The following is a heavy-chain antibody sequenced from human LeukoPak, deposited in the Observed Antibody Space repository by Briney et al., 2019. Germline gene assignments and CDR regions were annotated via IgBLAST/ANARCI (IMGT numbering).Heavy chain of an antibody. J-gene: IGHJ4*02. D-gene: IGHD5-18*01. CDR1: GGSISSYY. CDR2: IYYSGST. V-gene: IGHV4-59*08. Sequence: SETLSLTCTVSGGSISSYYWSWIRQPPGKGLEWIGHIYYSGSTNYNPSLKSRVTISVDTSKNQFSLKLSSVTAADTAVYYCARHSDTSYFDYWGQGTLVTLSS. CDR3: ARHSDTSYFDY.